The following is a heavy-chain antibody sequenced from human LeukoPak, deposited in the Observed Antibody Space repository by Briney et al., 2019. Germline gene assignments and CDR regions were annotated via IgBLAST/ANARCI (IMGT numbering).Heavy chain of an antibody. Sequence: SETLSLICSVSGDSISIYYWSWIRQPPGKGLEWIGYIYYSGSTNYNPSLKSRVTISVDKSKNQFSLKLSSVTAADTAVYYCARSKDILTGYCFDYWGQGTLVTVSS. D-gene: IGHD3-9*01. CDR3: ARSKDILTGYCFDY. CDR2: IYYSGST. J-gene: IGHJ4*02. CDR1: GDSISIYY. V-gene: IGHV4-59*01.